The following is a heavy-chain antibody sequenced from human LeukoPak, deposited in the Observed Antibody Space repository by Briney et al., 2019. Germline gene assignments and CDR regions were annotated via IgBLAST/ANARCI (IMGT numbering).Heavy chain of an antibody. CDR2: INHSGST. V-gene: IGHV4-34*01. CDR3: ARGPYYDFWSGFPNYFDY. Sequence: PSETLSLTCAVYGGSFSGYYWSWIRQPPGKGLEWIGEINHSGSTNYNPSLKSRVTISVDTSKNQFSLKLSSVTAADTAVYYCARGPYYDFWSGFPNYFDYWGQGTLVTVSS. CDR1: GGSFSGYY. J-gene: IGHJ4*02. D-gene: IGHD3-3*01.